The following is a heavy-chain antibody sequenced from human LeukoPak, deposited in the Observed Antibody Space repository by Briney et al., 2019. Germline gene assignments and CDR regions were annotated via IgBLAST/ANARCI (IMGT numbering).Heavy chain of an antibody. J-gene: IGHJ5*02. CDR2: IGGIGAST. Sequence: GGSLRLSCAASGFTFSSYWMHWVRQAPGKGLEWVSSIGGIGASTYYADSVKGWFTISRDNSKNTLYLQMNSLRAEDTALYYCAKAAYGDYVNWFDPWGQGILVIVSS. CDR3: AKAAYGDYVNWFDP. CDR1: GFTFSSYW. D-gene: IGHD4-17*01. V-gene: IGHV3-23*01.